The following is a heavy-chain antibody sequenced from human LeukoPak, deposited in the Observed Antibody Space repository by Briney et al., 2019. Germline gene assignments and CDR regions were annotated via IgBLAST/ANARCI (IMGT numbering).Heavy chain of an antibody. CDR2: IIPIFGTA. V-gene: IGHV1-69*13. Sequence: SVKVSCKASGGTFSSYAISWVRQAPGQGLEWMGGIIPIFGTANYAQKFQGRVTITADESTSTAYMELSSLRSEDTAVYYCARAVVPAAMARPHYYYYMDVWDKGTTVTVSS. D-gene: IGHD2-2*01. J-gene: IGHJ6*03. CDR3: ARAVVPAAMARPHYYYYMDV. CDR1: GGTFSSYA.